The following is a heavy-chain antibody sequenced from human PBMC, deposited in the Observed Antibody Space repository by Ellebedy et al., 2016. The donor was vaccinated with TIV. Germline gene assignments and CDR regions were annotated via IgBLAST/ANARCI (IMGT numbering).Heavy chain of an antibody. CDR3: ARVSNIAVAAAYL. J-gene: IGHJ4*02. CDR1: GYTFSTYY. CDR2: INPNGGST. V-gene: IGHV1-46*01. D-gene: IGHD6-19*01. Sequence: AASVKVSCKASGYTFSTYYMHWVRQAPGEGLEWVGLINPNGGSTLYTQKFQDRITLTRDSSTTTVYMELSSLTSEDTAVYYCARVSNIAVAAAYLWGQGTLVTVSS.